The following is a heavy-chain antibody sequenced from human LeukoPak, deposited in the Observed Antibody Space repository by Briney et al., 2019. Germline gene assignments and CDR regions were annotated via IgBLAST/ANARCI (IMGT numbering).Heavy chain of an antibody. CDR2: IYYSGST. V-gene: IGHV4-31*03. J-gene: IGHJ3*02. Sequence: SETLSLTCTVSGGSISSGGYYWSWIRRHPGKGLEWIGYIYYSGSTYYNPSLKSRVTISVDTSKNQFSLKLSSVTAADTAVYYCASVVVTAITSAGWFLDAFDIWGQGTMVTVSS. CDR3: ASVVVTAITSAGWFLDAFDI. CDR1: GGSISSGGYY. D-gene: IGHD2-21*02.